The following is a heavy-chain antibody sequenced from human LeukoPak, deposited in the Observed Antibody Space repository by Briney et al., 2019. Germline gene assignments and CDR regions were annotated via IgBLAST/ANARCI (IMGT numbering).Heavy chain of an antibody. CDR3: ARAPTKYCSGGSCDDY. J-gene: IGHJ4*02. CDR2: INHSGST. V-gene: IGHV4-34*01. CDR1: GGSFSGYY. D-gene: IGHD2-15*01. Sequence: SETLPLTCAVYGGSFSGYYWSWIRQPPGKGLEWIGEINHSGSTNYNPSLKSRVTISVDTSKNQFSLKLSSVTAADTAVYYCARAPTKYCSGGSCDDYWGQGTLVTVSS.